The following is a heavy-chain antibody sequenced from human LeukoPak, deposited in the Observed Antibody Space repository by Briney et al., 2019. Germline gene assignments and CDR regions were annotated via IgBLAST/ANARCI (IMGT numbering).Heavy chain of an antibody. CDR2: INPNSGGT. J-gene: IGHJ4*02. Sequence: GASVKVSCKASGYTFTGYYMHWVRQAPGQGLEWMGWINPNSGGTNYAQKFQGRVTMTGDTSISTAYMELSRLRSDDTAMYYCARESSGWVRVDYWGQGTLVTVSS. V-gene: IGHV1-2*02. D-gene: IGHD6-25*01. CDR1: GYTFTGYY. CDR3: ARESSGWVRVDY.